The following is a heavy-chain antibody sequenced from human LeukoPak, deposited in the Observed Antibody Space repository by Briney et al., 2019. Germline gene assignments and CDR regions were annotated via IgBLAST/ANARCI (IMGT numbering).Heavy chain of an antibody. CDR2: IYYSGST. J-gene: IGHJ2*01. Sequence: SETLSLTCTVSGVSISSSSYYWDWIRQPPGKGLEWIGSIYYSGSTYYNPSLKSRVTISVDTSKNQFSLKLSSVTAADTAVYYCVRQGWSWYFDLWGRGTLVTVSS. V-gene: IGHV4-39*01. CDR1: GVSISSSSYY. CDR3: VRQGWSWYFDL. D-gene: IGHD6-19*01.